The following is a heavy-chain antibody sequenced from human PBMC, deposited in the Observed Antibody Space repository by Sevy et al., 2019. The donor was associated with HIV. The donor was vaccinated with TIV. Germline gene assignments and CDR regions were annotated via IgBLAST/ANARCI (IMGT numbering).Heavy chain of an antibody. CDR2: IYYSGST. D-gene: IGHD2-2*01. V-gene: IGHV4-61*01. CDR3: ARVVVPADIDPFYYYAYGMDV. J-gene: IGHJ6*02. CDR1: DGSVSSGSYY. Sequence: SETLSLTCTVSDGSVSSGSYYWSWIRQPPGKGLEWIGYIYYSGSTNYNPSLKSRVTISVDTSKNQFSLKLSSVTAADTAVYYCARVVVPADIDPFYYYAYGMDVWGQGTTVTVSS.